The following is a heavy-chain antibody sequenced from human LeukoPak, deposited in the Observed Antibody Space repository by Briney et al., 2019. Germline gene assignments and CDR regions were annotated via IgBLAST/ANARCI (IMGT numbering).Heavy chain of an antibody. CDR1: GYTLTSYV. CDR2: ISAYNGNT. CDR3: ARASIVLMVYGNWFDP. D-gene: IGHD2-8*01. Sequence: ASVQVSCMASGYTLTSYVISWVRQAPGQGLEWMGWISAYNGNTHYAQKLQGGVTMTTDTYTSKAYMELRGLRSDDTAVYYCARASIVLMVYGNWFDPWGQGTLVTVSS. V-gene: IGHV1-18*01. J-gene: IGHJ5*02.